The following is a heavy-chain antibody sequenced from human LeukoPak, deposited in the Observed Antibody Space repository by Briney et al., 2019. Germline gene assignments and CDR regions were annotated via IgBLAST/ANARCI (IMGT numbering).Heavy chain of an antibody. CDR2: ISWNSGSI. D-gene: IGHD6-19*01. CDR1: GFTFDDYA. V-gene: IGHV3-9*01. Sequence: PGGSLRLSCAASGFTFDDYAMHWVRQAPGKGLEWVSGISWNSGSIGYADSVKGRFTISRDNAKNSLYLQMNSLRAEDTALYYCAKAYNATAVAGIFDYWGQGTLVTVSS. J-gene: IGHJ4*02. CDR3: AKAYNATAVAGIFDY.